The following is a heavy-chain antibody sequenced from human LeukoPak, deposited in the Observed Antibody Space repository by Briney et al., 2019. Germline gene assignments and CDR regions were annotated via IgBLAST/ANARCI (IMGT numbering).Heavy chain of an antibody. J-gene: IGHJ6*02. V-gene: IGHV3-30*03. CDR1: GFTFSTYA. CDR3: ARAYCTGGSCYGRYYYGMDV. CDR2: ISYDGSTK. Sequence: GGSLRLSCAASGFTFSTYAIHWVRQAPGKGPEWVAVISYDGSTKYYADSVKGRFTISRDNSKSTMYLQMDSLRPEDTAVFYCARAYCTGGSCYGRYYYGMDVWGQGTTVTVSS. D-gene: IGHD2-15*01.